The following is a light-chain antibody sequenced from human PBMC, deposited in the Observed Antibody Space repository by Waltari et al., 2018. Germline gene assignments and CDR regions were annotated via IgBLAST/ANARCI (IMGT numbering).Light chain of an antibody. CDR1: SPNIEMNY. CDR2: RNN. Sequence: QSVLTQPPSASGTPGQRVTISCPGSSPNIEMNYAYWFQRLPGTAPRLLIYRNNQRPSGVPDRFSGSKSGTSASLAISGLRSDDEADYYCAAWDDSLSGLYVFGTGTKVTVL. J-gene: IGLJ1*01. V-gene: IGLV1-47*01. CDR3: AAWDDSLSGLYV.